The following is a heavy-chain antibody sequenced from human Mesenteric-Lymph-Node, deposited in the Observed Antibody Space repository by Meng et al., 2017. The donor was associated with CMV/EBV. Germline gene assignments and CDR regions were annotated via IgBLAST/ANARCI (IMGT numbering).Heavy chain of an antibody. CDR1: GFTVSSNY. J-gene: IGHJ6*02. V-gene: IGHV3-66*02. D-gene: IGHD5-18*01. CDR3: ARDHRDTAIARQLYGMDV. Sequence: GESLKISCKASGFTVSSNYMSWVRQAPGKGLEWVSVIYSGGSTYYADSVKGRFTISRDNSKNTLYLQMNSLRAEDTAVYYCARDHRDTAIARQLYGMDVWGQGTTVTVSS. CDR2: IYSGGST.